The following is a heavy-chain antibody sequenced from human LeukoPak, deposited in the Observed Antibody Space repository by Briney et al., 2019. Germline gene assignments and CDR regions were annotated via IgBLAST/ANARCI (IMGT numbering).Heavy chain of an antibody. D-gene: IGHD2-2*02. Sequence: GGSLRLSCAASGFTFSSYGMHWVRQAPGKGLEWVAVIWYDGSNKYYADSVKGRFTISRDNSKNTLYLQMNSLRAEDTAVYYCARAYIPRYFDYWSQGTLVTVSS. CDR3: ARAYIPRYFDY. V-gene: IGHV3-33*01. CDR2: IWYDGSNK. CDR1: GFTFSSYG. J-gene: IGHJ4*02.